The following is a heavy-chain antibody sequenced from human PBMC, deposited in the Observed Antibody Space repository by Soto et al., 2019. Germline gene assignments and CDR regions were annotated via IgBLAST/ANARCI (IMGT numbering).Heavy chain of an antibody. Sequence: QVQLVASGGGVVQPGRSLRLSCAASGFTFRSYAMHWVRQAPGKGLEWVAIISYDGSNKYYADSVKGRFTISRDNSKKTLYVRVNSLRSEDTAVYYCARGDRGWSTLYYYYGMDVCGQGTTVTVSS. D-gene: IGHD6-19*01. J-gene: IGHJ6*02. CDR2: ISYDGSNK. CDR1: GFTFRSYA. V-gene: IGHV3-30-3*01. CDR3: ARGDRGWSTLYYYYGMDV.